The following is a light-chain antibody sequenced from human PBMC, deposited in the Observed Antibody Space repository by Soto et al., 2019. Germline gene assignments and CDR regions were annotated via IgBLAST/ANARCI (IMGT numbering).Light chain of an antibody. V-gene: IGKV3-20*01. CDR3: QQYGRSLPYT. CDR1: QTFSSNY. CDR2: GAS. Sequence: EIVLTQSPGTLSLSPGERATLSCRASQTFSSNYLAWYQQKPGQAPRLLIYGASSRATGIPDRFSGSGSGTDFTLTISRLEPEDFAVYYYQQYGRSLPYTFGQGTKLEI. J-gene: IGKJ2*01.